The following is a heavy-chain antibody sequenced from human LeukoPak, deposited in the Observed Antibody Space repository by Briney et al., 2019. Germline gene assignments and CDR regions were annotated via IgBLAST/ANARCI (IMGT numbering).Heavy chain of an antibody. CDR3: AKDAGKILRYFDSTV. D-gene: IGHD3-9*01. V-gene: IGHV3-23*01. Sequence: GGSLRLSCAASGFTFSSYAMSWVRQAPGKGLEWVTAISGSGGSTYYADSVKGRFTISRDNSKNTLYLQMNSLRAEDTAVYYCAKDAGKILRYFDSTVWGQGTLVTVSS. CDR1: GFTFSSYA. CDR2: ISGSGGST. J-gene: IGHJ4*02.